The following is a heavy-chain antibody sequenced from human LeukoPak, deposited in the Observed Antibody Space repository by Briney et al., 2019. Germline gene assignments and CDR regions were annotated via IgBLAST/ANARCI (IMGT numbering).Heavy chain of an antibody. CDR3: ARSGYCSSTSCPRKVAEDY. V-gene: IGHV4-39*07. D-gene: IGHD2-2*01. Sequence: SETLSLTCTVSGGSISSNNHYWGWIRQPPGKGLEWIGSIYYSGRTYYNPSLKSRVTISVDTSKNQFSLKLSSVTAADTAVYYCARSGYCSSTSCPRKVAEDYWGQGTLVTVSS. J-gene: IGHJ4*02. CDR2: IYYSGRT. CDR1: GGSISSNNHY.